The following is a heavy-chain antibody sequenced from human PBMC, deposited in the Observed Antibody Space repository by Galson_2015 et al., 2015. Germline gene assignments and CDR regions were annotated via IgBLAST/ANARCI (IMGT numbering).Heavy chain of an antibody. Sequence: SVKVSCKASGYTFTSYDINWVRQATGQGLEWMGWMNPNSGNTGYAQKFQGRVTMTRNTSISTAYMELSSLRSEDTAVYYCARDPNFHDFWSGYYYYGMDVWGQGTTVTVSS. CDR2: MNPNSGNT. J-gene: IGHJ6*02. CDR1: GYTFTSYD. CDR3: ARDPNFHDFWSGYYYYGMDV. V-gene: IGHV1-8*01. D-gene: IGHD3-3*01.